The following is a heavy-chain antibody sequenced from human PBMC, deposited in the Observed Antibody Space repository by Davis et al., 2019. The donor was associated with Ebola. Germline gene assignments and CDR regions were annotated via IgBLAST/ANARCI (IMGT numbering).Heavy chain of an antibody. CDR1: GGSITSDEYY. CDR2: IYYSGNT. Sequence: MPSETLSLTCTVSGGSITSDEYYWSWIRQPPGKGLEWIAYIYYSGNTYYNPSLKSRVTISVDTSKNQLSLRLTSVIAADTAVYYCARFPIVVEPASISWGQGTLVTVSS. V-gene: IGHV4-30-4*01. CDR3: ARFPIVVEPASIS. D-gene: IGHD2-2*01. J-gene: IGHJ4*02.